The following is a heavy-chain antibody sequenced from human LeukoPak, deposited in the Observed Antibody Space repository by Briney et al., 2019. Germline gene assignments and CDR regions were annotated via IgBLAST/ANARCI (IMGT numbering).Heavy chain of an antibody. CDR2: ISWDGGST. D-gene: IGHD3-3*01. Sequence: GGSLRLSCAASGFTFDDYAMHWVRQAPGKGLEWVSLISWDGGSTYYADSVKGRFTISRDNSKNSLYLQMNSLRAEDTALYYRAKGSDLRYPAPGDYWGQGTLVTVSS. V-gene: IGHV3-43D*03. CDR1: GFTFDDYA. J-gene: IGHJ4*02. CDR3: AKGSDLRYPAPGDY.